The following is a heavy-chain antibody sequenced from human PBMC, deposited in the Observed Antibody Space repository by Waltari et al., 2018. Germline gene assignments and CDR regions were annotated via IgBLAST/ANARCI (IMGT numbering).Heavy chain of an antibody. J-gene: IGHJ4*02. D-gene: IGHD2-21*01. CDR1: GESFSGYY. CDR3: ARGNVVMIAIDV. CDR2: INHSGST. Sequence: VQIKQWGAGLLKPSETLSLSCSVHGESFSGYYWTVIRQSPGKGLEWIGEINHSGSTNYNPSLKSRVTISLDTSENQFSLKLRSVTAADTAVYYCARGNVVMIAIDVWGPGTLVTVSS. V-gene: IGHV4-34*01.